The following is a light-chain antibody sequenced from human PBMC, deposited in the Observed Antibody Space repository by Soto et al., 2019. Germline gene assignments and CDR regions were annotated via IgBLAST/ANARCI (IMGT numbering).Light chain of an antibody. CDR2: GAS. CDR1: QSVGAD. V-gene: IGKV3-15*01. J-gene: IGKJ1*01. CDR3: QQYLDWPRT. Sequence: EMVMTQSPATLSLSPGERATLSCRASQSVGADLVWYQQKPGRAPRLLIYGASNRATGVPDRFSGSGAGTLFTLTISNLQSVDFAVYYCQQYLDWPRTFGQGTKVDIK.